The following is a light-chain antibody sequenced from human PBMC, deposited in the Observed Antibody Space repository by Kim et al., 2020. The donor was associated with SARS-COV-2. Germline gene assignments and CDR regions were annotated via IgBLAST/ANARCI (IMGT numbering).Light chain of an antibody. CDR2: AKS. V-gene: IGKV3-15*01. CDR1: QSISSY. CDR3: QQYNDWPYT. J-gene: IGKJ2*01. Sequence: EIVMTQSPATLSVSPGERVTLSCRASQSISSYFAWYQQKPGQAPRLLIYAKSTRATDIPARFSGSGSGTEFTLTINSLQSEDFAVYYCQQYNDWPYTFGQGTKLEI.